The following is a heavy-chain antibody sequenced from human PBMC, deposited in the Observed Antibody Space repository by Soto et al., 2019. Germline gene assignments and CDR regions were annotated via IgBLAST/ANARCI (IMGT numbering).Heavy chain of an antibody. CDR3: ARVYDKDYYYGMDV. J-gene: IGHJ6*02. CDR2: ISSSSSYI. Sequence: GGSLRLSCAASGIIFSNYEMNWVRQAPGEGLEWVSSISSSSSYIYYADSVKGRFTISRDNAKNSLYLQMNSLRAEDTAVYYCARVYDKDYYYGMDVWGQGTTVTVSS. D-gene: IGHD3-9*01. CDR1: GIIFSNYE. V-gene: IGHV3-21*01.